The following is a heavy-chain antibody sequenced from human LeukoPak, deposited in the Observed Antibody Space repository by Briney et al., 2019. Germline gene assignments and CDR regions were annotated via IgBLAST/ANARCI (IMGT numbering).Heavy chain of an antibody. CDR3: ARETSQKGAHYMDV. CDR1: GGSISSYY. CDR2: IYYSGYT. V-gene: IGHV4-59*01. D-gene: IGHD3-16*01. J-gene: IGHJ6*03. Sequence: SETLSLTCTVSGGSISSYYWSWIRQPPGKGLEWIGDIYYSGYTNYNPSLKSRVTISVDTSKNQFSLKLRSVTAADTAVYYCARETSQKGAHYMDVWGKETTVTISS.